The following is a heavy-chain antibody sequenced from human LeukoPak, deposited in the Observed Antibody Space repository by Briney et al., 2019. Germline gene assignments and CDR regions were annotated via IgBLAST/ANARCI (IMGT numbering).Heavy chain of an antibody. CDR2: IYYSGST. CDR3: ARVVGTAMAGGFDY. D-gene: IGHD5-18*01. V-gene: IGHV4-39*01. J-gene: IGHJ4*02. Sequence: SETLSLTCTVSGGSISSSSYYWGWIRQPPGKGLEWIGSIYYSGSTYYNPSLKSRVTISVATSKNQFFLKLSSVTAADTAVYYCARVVGTAMAGGFDYWGQGTLVTVSS. CDR1: GGSISSSSYY.